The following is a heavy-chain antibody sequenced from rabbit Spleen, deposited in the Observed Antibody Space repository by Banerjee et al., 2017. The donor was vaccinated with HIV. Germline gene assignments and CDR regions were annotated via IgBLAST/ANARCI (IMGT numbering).Heavy chain of an antibody. J-gene: IGHJ6*01. D-gene: IGHD1-1*01. CDR1: GFSFSGNYW. Sequence: QEQLEESGGDLVQPEGSLTLTCTASGFSFSGNYWICWVRQAPGKGLEWIGCINTGSGRAYHASWAKGRFTISKISSTTVTLQMTSLTVADTATYFCARDTSSSFSSYGMDLWGPGTLVTVS. V-gene: IGHV1S45*01. CDR3: ARDTSSSFSSYGMDL. CDR2: INTGSGRA.